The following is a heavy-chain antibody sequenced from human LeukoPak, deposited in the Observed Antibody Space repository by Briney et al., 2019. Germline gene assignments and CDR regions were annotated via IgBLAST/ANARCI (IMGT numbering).Heavy chain of an antibody. CDR2: IYYSGST. Sequence: PSETLSLTCTVSGVSISSYYWSWIRQPPGKGLEWIGYIYYSGSTNYNPSLKSRVTISVNTSKNQFSLKLSSVTAADTAVYYCARMTGYGDYVFYYYYGMDVWGQGTTVTVSS. CDR1: GVSISSYY. D-gene: IGHD4-17*01. CDR3: ARMTGYGDYVFYYYYGMDV. V-gene: IGHV4-59*01. J-gene: IGHJ6*02.